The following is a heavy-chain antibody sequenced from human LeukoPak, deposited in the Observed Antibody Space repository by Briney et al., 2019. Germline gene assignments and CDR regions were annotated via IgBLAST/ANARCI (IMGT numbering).Heavy chain of an antibody. D-gene: IGHD6-13*01. J-gene: IGHJ3*02. CDR1: GGSISSYY. CDR2: IYYSGST. V-gene: IGHV4-59*08. CDR3: AKPPYSSSWNIDAFDI. Sequence: SETLSLTCTVSGGSISSYYWSWIRQPPGKGLEWIGYIYYSGSTNYNPSLKSRVTISVDTSKNQFSLKLSSVTAADTAVYYCAKPPYSSSWNIDAFDIWGQGTMVTVSS.